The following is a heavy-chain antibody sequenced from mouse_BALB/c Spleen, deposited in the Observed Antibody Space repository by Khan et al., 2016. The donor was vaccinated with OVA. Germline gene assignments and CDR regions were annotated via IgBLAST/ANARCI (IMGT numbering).Heavy chain of an antibody. Sequence: EVELVESGGDLVKPGGSLKLSCAASGFTFSSYSMSWFRQTPDKRLLWVASISSGGDYTYYPDSVKGRFTISRDTAKNTLYLQMSYLTSEDTAMYYCAGLFSGSFAYWGQGTLVTVSA. V-gene: IGHV5-6*01. D-gene: IGHD6-2*01. CDR2: ISSGGDYT. CDR3: AGLFSGSFAY. J-gene: IGHJ3*01. CDR1: GFTFSSYS.